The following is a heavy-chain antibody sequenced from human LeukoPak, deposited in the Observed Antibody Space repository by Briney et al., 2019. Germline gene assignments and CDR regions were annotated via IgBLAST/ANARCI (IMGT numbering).Heavy chain of an antibody. D-gene: IGHD3-22*01. J-gene: IGHJ3*02. Sequence: SETLSLTCTVSGASISSSDRYWGWIRQPPGKGLEWIGSIYYSGITYHNPSLKSRVTISVDTSKNQFSLKLSSVTAADTAVYYCASRYNTMIVPFDAFDIWGQGTMVTVSS. CDR3: ASRYNTMIVPFDAFDI. CDR1: GASISSSDRY. CDR2: IYYSGIT. V-gene: IGHV4-39*01.